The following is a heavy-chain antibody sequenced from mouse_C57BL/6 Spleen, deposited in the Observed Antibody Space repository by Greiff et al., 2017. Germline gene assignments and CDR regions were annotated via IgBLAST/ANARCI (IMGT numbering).Heavy chain of an antibody. CDR1: GYTFTSYW. Sequence: QVQLQQPGAELVMPGASVKLSCKASGYTFTSYWMHWVKQRPGQGLEWIGEIDPSDSYTNYNQKFKGKSTLTVDKSSSTAYMQLSSLTSEDSAVYYCALLLRSCAYWGQGTLVTVSA. CDR2: IDPSDSYT. V-gene: IGHV1-69*01. J-gene: IGHJ3*01. CDR3: ALLLRSCAY. D-gene: IGHD1-1*01.